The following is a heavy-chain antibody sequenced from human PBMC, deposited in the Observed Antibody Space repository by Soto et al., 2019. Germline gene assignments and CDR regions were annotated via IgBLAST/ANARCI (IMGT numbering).Heavy chain of an antibody. J-gene: IGHJ5*02. V-gene: IGHV1-69*13. CDR3: AREGVLQYSSSSVWFDP. D-gene: IGHD6-6*01. CDR2: IIPIFGTA. CDR1: GGTFSSYA. Sequence: SVKVSCKASGGTFSSYAISWVRQAPGQGLGWMGGIIPIFGTANYAQKFQGRVTITADESTSTAYMELSSLRSEGTAVYYCAREGVLQYSSSSVWFDPWGQGTLVTVSS.